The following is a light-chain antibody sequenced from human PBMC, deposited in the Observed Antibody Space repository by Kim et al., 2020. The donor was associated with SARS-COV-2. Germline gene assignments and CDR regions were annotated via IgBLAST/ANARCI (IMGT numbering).Light chain of an antibody. Sequence: GQSITITCSGTSGYVGSYNYVCWYQQHPGKAPKPIIYDVTKRPSGVSNRFSGTKSGNTASLTISGLQAENEADYYCNSYTSNSIYVFGTGTKVTVL. J-gene: IGLJ1*01. CDR2: DVT. V-gene: IGLV2-14*03. CDR3: NSYTSNSIYV. CDR1: SGYVGSYNY.